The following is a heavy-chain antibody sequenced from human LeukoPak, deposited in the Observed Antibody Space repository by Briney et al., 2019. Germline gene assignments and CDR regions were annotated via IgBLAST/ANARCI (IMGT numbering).Heavy chain of an antibody. V-gene: IGHV3-66*02. CDR3: AREISSGWTAIVRRRDAFDI. CDR1: GFTVSSNY. CDR2: IYSGGST. D-gene: IGHD5-18*01. J-gene: IGHJ3*02. Sequence: GGSLRLSCAASGFTVSSNYMNWVRQAPGKGLEWVSVIYSGGSTYYADSMKGRFTISRDNCKNTLYLQMSSLRAEDTAVYYCAREISSGWTAIVRRRDAFDIWGQGTMVTVSS.